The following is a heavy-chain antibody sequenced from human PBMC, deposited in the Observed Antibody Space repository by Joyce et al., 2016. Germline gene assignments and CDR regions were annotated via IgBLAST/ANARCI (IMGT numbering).Heavy chain of an antibody. CDR2: ISATSYYI. D-gene: IGHD3-16*01. V-gene: IGHV3-21*01. CDR3: ARGGISYYYAMDV. J-gene: IGHJ6*02. Sequence: QLVESGGGVVMAGGSLRLPCEASGSTFSSSSMSWFRQARGKGLEWVAAISATSYYIFHAETVRGRFTVSRDNAKKTLYLQMNSLRAEDSAVFYCARGGISYYYAMDVWGQGTTVTVSS. CDR1: GSTFSSSS.